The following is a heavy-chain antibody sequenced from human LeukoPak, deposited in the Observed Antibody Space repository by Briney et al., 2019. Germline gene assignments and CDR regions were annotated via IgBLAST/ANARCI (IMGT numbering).Heavy chain of an antibody. Sequence: TGGSLRLSCAGSGFTFSNYEMNWVRQAPGKGLEWVAYISYSGGTVWYADSVKGQFTISRDNSKNTLYLQMNSLRADETAVYYCASRPRADMGPLDFWGQGTLVTVSS. CDR1: GFTFSNYE. J-gene: IGHJ4*02. D-gene: IGHD1-14*01. CDR3: ASRPRADMGPLDF. V-gene: IGHV3-48*03. CDR2: ISYSGGTV.